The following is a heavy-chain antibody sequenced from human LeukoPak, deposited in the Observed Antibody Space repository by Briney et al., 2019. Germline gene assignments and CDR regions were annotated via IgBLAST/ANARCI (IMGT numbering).Heavy chain of an antibody. D-gene: IGHD6-13*01. J-gene: IGHJ4*02. CDR1: GGSFSGYY. V-gene: IGHV4-34*01. CDR3: ARQAEQQLTYFDY. CDR2: INHSGST. Sequence: SETLSLTCAVYGGSFSGYYWSWIRQPPGKGLEWIGEINHSGSTHYNPSLKSRVTISVDTSKKQFSLRLSSVTAADSAVYYCARQAEQQLTYFDYWGQGTLVTVSS.